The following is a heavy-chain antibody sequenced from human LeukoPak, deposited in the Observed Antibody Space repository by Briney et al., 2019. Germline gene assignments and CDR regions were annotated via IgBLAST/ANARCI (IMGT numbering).Heavy chain of an antibody. V-gene: IGHV4-34*01. Sequence: KPSETLSLTCAVYGGSFSGYYWSWIRQPPGKGLEWIGEINHSGSTNYNPSLKSRVTISVDTSKNQFSLKLSSVTAADTAVYYCARARTWPGYSSGWYRYSYYFDYWGQGTLVTVSS. CDR2: INHSGST. J-gene: IGHJ4*02. CDR3: ARARTWPGYSSGWYRYSYYFDY. CDR1: GGSFSGYY. D-gene: IGHD6-19*01.